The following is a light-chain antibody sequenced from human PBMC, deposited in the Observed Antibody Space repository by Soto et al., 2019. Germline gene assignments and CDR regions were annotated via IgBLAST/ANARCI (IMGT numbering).Light chain of an antibody. CDR3: QQYNNWPLT. CDR2: GAS. V-gene: IGKV3-15*01. J-gene: IGKJ4*01. CDR1: QSVSSN. Sequence: EIVMTQSPGTLSVSPGERATLSCRASQSVSSNLAWYLQKPGQAPRLLIYGASTRATGIPARFSGSGSGTEFTLTISSLQSEDFAVYYCQQYNNWPLTFGGGTKVEIK.